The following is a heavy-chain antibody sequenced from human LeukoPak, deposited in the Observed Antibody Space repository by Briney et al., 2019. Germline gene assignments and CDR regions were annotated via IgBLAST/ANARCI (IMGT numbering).Heavy chain of an antibody. V-gene: IGHV3-7*01. CDR3: ATTGVMVRGVITDY. CDR2: IKQDGSEK. CDR1: GFTFSSYW. J-gene: IGHJ4*02. Sequence: PGGSLRVSCAASGFTFSSYWMSWVRQAPGKGLEWVANIKQDGSEKYYVDSVKGRFTISRDNAKNSLYLQMNSLRAEDTAVYYCATTGVMVRGVITDYWGQGPLVTVSS. D-gene: IGHD3-10*01.